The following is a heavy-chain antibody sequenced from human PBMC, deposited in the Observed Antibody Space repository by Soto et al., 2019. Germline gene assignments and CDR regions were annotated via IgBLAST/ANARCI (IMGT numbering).Heavy chain of an antibody. CDR1: GGTFSSYA. D-gene: IGHD3-22*01. V-gene: IGHV1-69*13. Sequence: SVKVSCKAPGGTFSSYAISWVRQAPGQGLEWMGGIIPIFGTANYAQKFQGRVTVTADESTSTAYMELSSLRSEDTAVYYCARVAYYYDSSGYYRYNWFDPWGQGTLVTVSS. CDR3: ARVAYYYDSSGYYRYNWFDP. J-gene: IGHJ5*02. CDR2: IIPIFGTA.